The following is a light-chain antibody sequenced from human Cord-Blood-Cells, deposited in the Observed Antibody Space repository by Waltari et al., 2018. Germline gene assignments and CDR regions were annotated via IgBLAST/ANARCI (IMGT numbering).Light chain of an antibody. J-gene: IGLJ1*01. V-gene: IGLV2-14*01. CDR2: EVS. CDR3: SSYTSSSTV. Sequence: QSALTQPASVSGSPGQSITISSTVTSSDVGGYNYVSWYQPHPGKAPKLMIYEVSNRPSGVSNRFSGSKSGNTASLTISGLQAEDEADYYCSSYTSSSTVFGTGTKVTVL. CDR1: SSDVGGYNY.